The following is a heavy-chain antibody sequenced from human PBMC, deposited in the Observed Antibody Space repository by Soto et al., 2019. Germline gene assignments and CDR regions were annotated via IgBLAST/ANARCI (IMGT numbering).Heavy chain of an antibody. D-gene: IGHD1-26*01. CDR2: ISSSSSYI. CDR1: GFTFSSYS. CDR3: ARDRSPPHYGMDV. J-gene: IGHJ6*02. V-gene: IGHV3-21*01. Sequence: PGGSLRLSCAASGFTFSSYSMNWVRQAPGKGLEWVSSISSSSSYIYYADSVKGRFTISRDNAKNSLYLQMDSLRAEDTAVYYCARDRSPPHYGMDVWGQGTTVTVSS.